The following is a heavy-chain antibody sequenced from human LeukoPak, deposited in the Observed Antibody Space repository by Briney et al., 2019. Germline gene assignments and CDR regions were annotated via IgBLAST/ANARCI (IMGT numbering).Heavy chain of an antibody. CDR2: ISSGSSYI. V-gene: IGHV3-21*01. D-gene: IGHD5-12*01. J-gene: IGHJ4*02. CDR1: GFTFYSYS. Sequence: GGSLRLSCAASGFTFYSYSMNWVCQSPGKGLEWVSSISSGSSYIYYADSLKGRFTISRDNAKNSLYLQMNSLRAEDTAIYYCARDLTKSGFVDYWGQGTLVTVSS. CDR3: ARDLTKSGFVDY.